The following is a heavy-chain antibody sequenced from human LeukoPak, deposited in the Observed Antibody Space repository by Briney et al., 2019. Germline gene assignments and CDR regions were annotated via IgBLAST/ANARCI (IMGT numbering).Heavy chain of an antibody. J-gene: IGHJ4*02. CDR1: GFTFSSYA. V-gene: IGHV3-30*04. CDR2: ISYDGSNK. CDR3: ARGYDSSGYYVPFGY. D-gene: IGHD3-22*01. Sequence: GGSLRLSCAASGFTFSSYAMHWVRQAPGKGLEWVAVISYDGSNKYHADSVKGRFTISRDNSKNTLNLQMNSLTAEDTAVYYCARGYDSSGYYVPFGYWGQGTLVTVSS.